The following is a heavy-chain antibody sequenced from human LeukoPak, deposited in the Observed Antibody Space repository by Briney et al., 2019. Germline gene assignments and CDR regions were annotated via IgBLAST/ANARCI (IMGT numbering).Heavy chain of an antibody. CDR1: GGGFGNYG. CDR3: ARVKGETAATISNYYYYMDV. Sequence: LVASVKVSCKASGGGFGNYGITWVRQAPGQGLEWVGGVIPIFGSSNYAPKFQGRVTITADRSTSTAYMELRSLRSEDTAVYFCARVKGETAATISNYYYYMDVWDIGTTVTVSS. V-gene: IGHV1-69*06. J-gene: IGHJ6*03. D-gene: IGHD3-10*01. CDR2: VIPIFGSS.